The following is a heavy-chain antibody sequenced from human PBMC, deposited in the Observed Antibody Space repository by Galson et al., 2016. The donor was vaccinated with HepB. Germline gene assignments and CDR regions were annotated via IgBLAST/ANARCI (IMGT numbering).Heavy chain of an antibody. Sequence: QSGAEVKKPGESLKISCQGSRDSFTGYWIAWVRQMPGKGLEWTGIIYPGDSDAKYSPSFQGHVTFSADKSTTTAYLQWSSLTVADSAIYYCARVMVRGTHCLDVWGQGTTVTVSS. V-gene: IGHV5-51*01. D-gene: IGHD3-10*01. CDR1: RDSFTGYW. J-gene: IGHJ6*02. CDR2: IYPGDSDA. CDR3: ARVMVRGTHCLDV.